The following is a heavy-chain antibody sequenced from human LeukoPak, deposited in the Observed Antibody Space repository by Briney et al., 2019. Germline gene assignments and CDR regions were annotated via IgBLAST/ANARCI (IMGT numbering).Heavy chain of an antibody. D-gene: IGHD3-10*01. CDR1: GFTFSSYG. V-gene: IGHV3-30*18. CDR3: AKDRDSGSFDY. CDR2: ISYDGSNK. Sequence: GRSLRLSCAASGFTFSSYGMHWVRQAPGKGLEWVAVISYDGSNKYYADSVKGRFTISRDNSKNTLYLQMNSLRAEDTAVYYCAKDRDSGSFDYWGQGTLVTVSS. J-gene: IGHJ4*02.